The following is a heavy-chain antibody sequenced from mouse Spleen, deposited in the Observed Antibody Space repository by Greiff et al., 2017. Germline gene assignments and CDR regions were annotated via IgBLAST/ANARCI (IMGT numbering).Heavy chain of an antibody. CDR3: ASLTGSTYFDY. Sequence: EVKLVESGGGLVQPGGSRKLSCAASGFTFSSFGMHWVRQAPEKGLEWVAYISSGSSTIYYADKVKGRFTISRDNPKNTLFLQMTSLRSEDTAMYYCASLTGSTYFDYWGQGTTLTVSS. D-gene: IGHD4-1*01. CDR1: GFTFSSFG. V-gene: IGHV5-17*02. CDR2: ISSGSSTI. J-gene: IGHJ2*01.